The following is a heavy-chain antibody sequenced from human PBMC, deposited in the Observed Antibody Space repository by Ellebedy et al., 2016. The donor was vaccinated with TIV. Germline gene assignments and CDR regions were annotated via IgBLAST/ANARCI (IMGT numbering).Heavy chain of an antibody. Sequence: SETLSLTCTVSGGSISSYYWSWIRQPPGKGLEWIGYIYSSGTTNYNPSLKSRVTISVDTSENQFSLRLTSVTAADTAVYYCARGGTYVGYMDVWGKGTTVTVSS. CDR2: IYSSGTT. V-gene: IGHV4-59*01. D-gene: IGHD3-10*02. J-gene: IGHJ6*03. CDR1: GGSISSYY. CDR3: ARGGTYVGYMDV.